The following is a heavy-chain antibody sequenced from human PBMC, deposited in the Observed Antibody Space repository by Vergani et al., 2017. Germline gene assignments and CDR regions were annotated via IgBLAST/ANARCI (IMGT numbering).Heavy chain of an antibody. CDR1: ESSFISNE. CDR2: INPIDSKI. J-gene: IGHJ4*02. V-gene: IGHV5-51*01. Sequence: EVMLVQSGAEVKKPGESLKISCKYSESSFISNEIAWVRQMSGKGLQWMGNINPIDSKIAYSPSFQVQAIMSLDKSITTAYLQWRSLKASDTAIYYCTRHVPCGDGACLHFDHWCQGTQVTVSS. CDR3: TRHVPCGDGACLHFDH. D-gene: IGHD2-21*01.